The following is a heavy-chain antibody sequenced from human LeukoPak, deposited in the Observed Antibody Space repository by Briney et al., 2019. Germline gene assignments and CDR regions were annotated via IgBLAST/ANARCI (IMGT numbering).Heavy chain of an antibody. J-gene: IGHJ3*02. Sequence: GASVKVSCKASGYTFTSYYMHWVRQAPGQGLEWMGIINPSGGSTSYAQKFQGRVTMTRDTSTSAVYMELSSLRSEDTAVYYCARDLYITMVRGVIGDAFDIWGQGTMVTVSS. D-gene: IGHD3-10*01. V-gene: IGHV1-46*01. CDR2: INPSGGST. CDR1: GYTFTSYY. CDR3: ARDLYITMVRGVIGDAFDI.